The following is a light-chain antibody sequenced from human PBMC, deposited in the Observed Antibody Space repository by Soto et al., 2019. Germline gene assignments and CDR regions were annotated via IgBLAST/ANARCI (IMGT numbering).Light chain of an antibody. J-gene: IGKJ1*01. V-gene: IGKV3-20*01. CDR3: QQYHNWLWT. CDR2: GAS. CDR1: QSVSSTY. Sequence: TMSLSPGKGVAQCSRASQSVSSTYLAWYQQKPGQAPRLLIYGASSRATGIPDRFSGSGSGTDFTLTICRLKPEDYAVYCSQQYHNWLWTFGQGTKVDIK.